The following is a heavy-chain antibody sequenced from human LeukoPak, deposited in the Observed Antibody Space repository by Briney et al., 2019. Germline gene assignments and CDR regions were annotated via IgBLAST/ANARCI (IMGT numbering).Heavy chain of an antibody. CDR3: ARRRRECSSTSCYRWFDP. CDR2: ISSSGSTI. D-gene: IGHD2-2*01. CDR1: GFTFSDYY. J-gene: IGHJ5*02. Sequence: AGGSLRLSCAASGFTFSDYYMSWIRQAPGKGLEWVSYISSSGSTIYYADSVKGRFTISRDNAKNSLYLQMNSLRAEDTAVYYCARRRRECSSTSCYRWFDPWGQGTLVTVSS. V-gene: IGHV3-11*04.